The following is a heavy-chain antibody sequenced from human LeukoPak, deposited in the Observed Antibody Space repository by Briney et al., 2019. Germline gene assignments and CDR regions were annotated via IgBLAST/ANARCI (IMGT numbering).Heavy chain of an antibody. CDR3: ATPSAAAAAIIY. D-gene: IGHD2-2*02. CDR1: GFTVSPNY. J-gene: IGHJ4*02. Sequence: GGSLRLSCAASGFTVSPNYMSWVRQAPGKGLEWVSVIYSGDSTYYADSVKGRFTISRDSSKNTLFLQMNSLRAEDTAVYYCATPSAAAAAIIYWGQGTLVTVSS. CDR2: IYSGDST. V-gene: IGHV3-53*01.